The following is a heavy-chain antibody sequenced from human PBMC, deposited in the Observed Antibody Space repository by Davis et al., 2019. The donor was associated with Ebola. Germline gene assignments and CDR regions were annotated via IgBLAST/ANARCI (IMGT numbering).Heavy chain of an antibody. CDR2: IDDGPRNI. Sequence: PGGSLRLSCAASGFTFSSYTLNWVRQAPGKGPEWVSTIDDGPRNIHYADSVRGRFTISRDNSRNTLYLQLNSLRAEDTAVYYCVKDIYDDFWSEYSQNDAFDVWGQGTTVTVSS. CDR3: VKDIYDDFWSEYSQNDAFDV. J-gene: IGHJ3*01. D-gene: IGHD3-3*01. CDR1: GFTFSSYT. V-gene: IGHV3-23*01.